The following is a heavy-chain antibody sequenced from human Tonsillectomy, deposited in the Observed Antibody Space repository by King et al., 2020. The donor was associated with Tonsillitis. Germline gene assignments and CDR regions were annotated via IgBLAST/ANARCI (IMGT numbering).Heavy chain of an antibody. V-gene: IGHV1-8*01. Sequence: VQLVESGAEVKKPGASVKVSCKASGYTFTSYDINGLRQATGQGLEWMGWMNPNSGNTVYAQTFQGRVIMTTNTPISTVYMELSSLRSADTAVYFCARSRRGSYDLWGQGTLVTVSS. D-gene: IGHD1-26*01. CDR1: GYTFTSYD. CDR2: MNPNSGNT. J-gene: IGHJ4*02. CDR3: ARSRRGSYDL.